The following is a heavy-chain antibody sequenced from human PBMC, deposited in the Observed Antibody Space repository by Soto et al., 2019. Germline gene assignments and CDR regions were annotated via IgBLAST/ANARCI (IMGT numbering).Heavy chain of an antibody. J-gene: IGHJ5*02. Sequence: QVQLVQSGAEVKKPGSSVKVSCKASGGTFSSYAISWVRQAPGQGLEWMGGIIPIFGTANYAQKFQGRVTITADASTSTDYMEMSIRREEDTVVYYWARDGLEMAVALQWFNGFDPWGQGTMVTVSS. D-gene: IGHD6-19*01. V-gene: IGHV1-69*01. CDR1: GGTFSSYA. CDR3: ARDGLEMAVALQWFNGFDP. CDR2: IIPIFGTA.